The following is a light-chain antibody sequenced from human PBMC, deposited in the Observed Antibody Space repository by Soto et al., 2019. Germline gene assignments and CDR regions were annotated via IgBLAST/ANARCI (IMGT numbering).Light chain of an antibody. CDR1: QSISSK. CDR2: GAS. J-gene: IGKJ5*01. Sequence: EIVMTQSPATLSVSPGERATLSCRASQSISSKLGWYQQRPGQAPRLLIYGASTRATGIPARFSGSGSGTEFTLTISSLQSEDSAVYYCQQYNSWTTITFGQGTRLEIQ. V-gene: IGKV3-15*01. CDR3: QQYNSWTTIT.